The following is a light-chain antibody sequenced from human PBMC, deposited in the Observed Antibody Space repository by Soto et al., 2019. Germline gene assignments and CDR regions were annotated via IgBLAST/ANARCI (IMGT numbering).Light chain of an antibody. Sequence: IQLTQSPSSLSASVGDRVTITCRATPGISSYFAWYQQQPGKAPELLISVESTLQIGVPSRFSGSGSGTDFTLTISSLQPEDFSTYYCQQLNSYPRTFGGGTKVEIK. CDR3: QQLNSYPRT. CDR2: VES. J-gene: IGKJ4*01. CDR1: PGISSY. V-gene: IGKV1-9*01.